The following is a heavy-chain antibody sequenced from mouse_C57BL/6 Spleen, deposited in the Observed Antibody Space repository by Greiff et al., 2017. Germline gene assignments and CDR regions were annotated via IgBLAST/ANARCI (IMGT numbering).Heavy chain of an antibody. CDR1: GFTFSDYG. CDR2: ISSGSSTI. CDR3: ARGGGYAMDY. Sequence: EVQLVESGGGLVKPGGSLKLSCAASGFTFSDYGMHWVRQAPEKGLEWVAYISSGSSTIYYADTVKGRFTISRDNAKNTLFLQMTSLRSEDTAMSYCARGGGYAMDYWGQGTSVTVSS. J-gene: IGHJ4*01. V-gene: IGHV5-17*01.